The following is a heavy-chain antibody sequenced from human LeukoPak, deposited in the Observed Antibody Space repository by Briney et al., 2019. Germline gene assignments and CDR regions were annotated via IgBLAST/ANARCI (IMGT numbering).Heavy chain of an antibody. CDR3: ARRASSIVVPAATNWFDP. V-gene: IGHV4-34*01. CDR1: GGSFSGYH. CDR2: INHSGST. Sequence: SETLSLTCAVYGGSFSGYHWSWIRQPPGNGLEWIGEINHSGSTNYNPSLKSRVTISVDTSKSQFSLKLSSVTAADTAVYYCARRASSIVVPAATNWFDPWGQGTLVTVSS. D-gene: IGHD2-2*01. J-gene: IGHJ5*02.